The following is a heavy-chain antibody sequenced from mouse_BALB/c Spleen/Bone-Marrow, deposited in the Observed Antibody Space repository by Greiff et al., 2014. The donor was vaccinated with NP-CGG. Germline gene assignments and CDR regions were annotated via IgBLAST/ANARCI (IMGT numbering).Heavy chain of an antibody. CDR2: IYPRNNXX. CDR1: GYTFTDYY. CDR3: ARGITTATFAY. V-gene: IGHV1-84*02. J-gene: IGHJ3*01. Sequence: QVQLQQSGPELVKPGASVKISCKASGYTFTDYYINWVKQKPGQGLEWIGWIYPRNNXXXXXXRFXXXXXXTIDTPSSTAYMQLSSLTSEDTAVYFCARGITTATFAYWGQGTLVTVSA. D-gene: IGHD1-2*01.